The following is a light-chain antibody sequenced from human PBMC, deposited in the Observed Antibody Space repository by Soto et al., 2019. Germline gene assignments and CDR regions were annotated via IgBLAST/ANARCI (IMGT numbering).Light chain of an antibody. CDR2: DGT. CDR1: SSDIVGKND. Sequence: QSVLTQPASVSGSPGQSITIPRTGSSSDIVGKNDVSWYQQHPGKAPKLIIYDGTSRPSGVSNRFSGSKSGNTASLTISGLQAEDEADYYCNSYTNLFTVRAVFGTGTKLTVL. J-gene: IGLJ1*01. V-gene: IGLV2-14*01. CDR3: NSYTNLFTVRAV.